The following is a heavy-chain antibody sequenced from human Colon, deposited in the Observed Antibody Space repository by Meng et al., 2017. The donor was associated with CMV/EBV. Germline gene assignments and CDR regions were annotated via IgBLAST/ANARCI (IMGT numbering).Heavy chain of an antibody. CDR3: ARGSRDFWSGSYTGRIWFDP. CDR1: GFTFSNYW. V-gene: IGHV3-7*01. J-gene: IGHJ5*02. Sequence: GGSLRLSCAASGFTFSNYWMSWVRQAPGKGLEWVASIRQDGSEKNYVDSVKGRFTISRDNARNSLHLQMNSLGAEDTAVYYCARGSRDFWSGSYTGRIWFDPWGQGALVTVSS. CDR2: IRQDGSEK. D-gene: IGHD3-3*01.